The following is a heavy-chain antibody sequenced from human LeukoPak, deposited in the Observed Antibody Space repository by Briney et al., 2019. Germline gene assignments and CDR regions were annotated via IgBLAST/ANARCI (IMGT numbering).Heavy chain of an antibody. Sequence: PGGSLRLSCETSGFTFSNYAMSWVRQAPGRGLEWVSIVFGDGSIYYADSVKGRFTISRDSSKNTLFLQMNSLRADDLAVYYCARGDFASWGQGTLVTVSS. CDR3: ARGDFAS. V-gene: IGHV3-66*01. CDR1: GFTFSNYA. CDR2: VFGDGSI. J-gene: IGHJ4*02.